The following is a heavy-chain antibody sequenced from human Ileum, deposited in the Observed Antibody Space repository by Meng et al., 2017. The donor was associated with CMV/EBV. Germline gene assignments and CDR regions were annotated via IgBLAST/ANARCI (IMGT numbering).Heavy chain of an antibody. J-gene: IGHJ4*02. CDR1: SGDYS. CDR2: IYHTGNT. V-gene: IGHV4-30-4*01. D-gene: IGHD3-16*01. Sequence: SGDYSWTWIRQSPGKGLEWIGYIYHTGNTHYDPSLKSRVTISVDTSKNQYSLKLTSVTAADSAVYYCAGGLIAFGGSVLDSWGQGSLVTVSS. CDR3: AGGLIAFGGSVLDS.